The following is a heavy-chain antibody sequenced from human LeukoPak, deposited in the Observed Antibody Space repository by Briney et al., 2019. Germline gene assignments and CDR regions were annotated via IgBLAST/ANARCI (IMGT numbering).Heavy chain of an antibody. J-gene: IGHJ4*02. V-gene: IGHV3-20*04. CDR2: IHWNGGST. Sequence: PGGSLRLSCAASGFTFDDYGMSRVRQAPGKGLEWVSGIHWNGGSTGYADSVKGRFTISRDNAKNTLFLQMNSLRGEDTAVYYCAIERGGSGKVSEPPDYWGQGTLVTVSS. CDR3: AIERGGSGKVSEPPDY. CDR1: GFTFDDYG. D-gene: IGHD1-14*01.